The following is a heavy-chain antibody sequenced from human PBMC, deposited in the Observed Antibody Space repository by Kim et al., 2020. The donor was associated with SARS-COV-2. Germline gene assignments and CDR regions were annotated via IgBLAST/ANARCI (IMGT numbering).Heavy chain of an antibody. CDR1: GGSVSSGSYY. J-gene: IGHJ6*02. CDR2: IYYSGST. Sequence: SETLSLTCTVSGGSVSSGSYYWSWIRQPPGKGLEWIGYIYYSGSTNYNPSLKSRVTISVDTSKNQFSLKLSSVTAADTAVYYCARDFTIFGVYGGMDVWGQGTTVTVSS. CDR3: ARDFTIFGVYGGMDV. D-gene: IGHD3-3*01. V-gene: IGHV4-61*01.